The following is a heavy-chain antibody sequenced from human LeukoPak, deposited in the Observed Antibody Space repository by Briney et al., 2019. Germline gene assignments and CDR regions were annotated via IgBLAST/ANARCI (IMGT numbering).Heavy chain of an antibody. Sequence: GGSLRLSCAASGFTFSGSAMHWVRQASGKGLEWVANIKQDGSEKYYVDSVKGRFTISRDNAKNSLYLQMNSLRAEDTAVYYCARDSFYDSSGYWGQGTLVTVSS. CDR1: GFTFSGSA. D-gene: IGHD3-22*01. CDR2: IKQDGSEK. CDR3: ARDSFYDSSGY. V-gene: IGHV3-7*01. J-gene: IGHJ4*02.